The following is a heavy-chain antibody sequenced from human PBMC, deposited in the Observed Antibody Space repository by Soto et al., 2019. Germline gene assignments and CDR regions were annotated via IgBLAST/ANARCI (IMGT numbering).Heavy chain of an antibody. Sequence: SETLSLTCTVSGGSISSYYWSWIRQPPGKGLEWIGYIYYSGSTNYNPSLKSRVTISVDTSKNQFSLKLSSVTAADTAVYYCARGYCSGGSCYVPAWGQGTLVTVSS. CDR1: GGSISSYY. CDR3: ARGYCSGGSCYVPA. J-gene: IGHJ5*02. V-gene: IGHV4-59*01. CDR2: IYYSGST. D-gene: IGHD2-15*01.